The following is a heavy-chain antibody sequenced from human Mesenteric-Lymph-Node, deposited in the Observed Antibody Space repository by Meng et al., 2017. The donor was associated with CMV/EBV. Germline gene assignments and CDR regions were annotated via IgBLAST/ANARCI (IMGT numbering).Heavy chain of an antibody. CDR2: IYGTGIT. V-gene: IGHV4-61*08. Sequence: QGRLQESGQGLVKPSETLSLTCIVSGVSVTSGAYPWSWIRQSPGKGLEWIGYIYGTGITIYNPSLKSRVTILLETSKNQFSLKLNSVTTADTAVYYCAKSRSSTPGIVDDWGQGTLVTVSS. CDR1: GVSVTSGAYP. CDR3: AKSRSSTPGIVDD. J-gene: IGHJ4*02. D-gene: IGHD2/OR15-2a*01.